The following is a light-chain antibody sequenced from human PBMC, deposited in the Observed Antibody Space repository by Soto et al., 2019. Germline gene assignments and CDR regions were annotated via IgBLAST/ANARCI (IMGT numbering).Light chain of an antibody. CDR3: QQYNNCPPST. J-gene: IGKJ1*01. Sequence: EIVLTQSPGTLSLSPGERATLSCRASQSVSSSYLAWYQQKPGQSPRLLIYGASTSATGIPARFSGSGSGTEFTLTISSLQSEDFAVYYCQQYNNCPPSTFGHGTKVDI. V-gene: IGKV3-15*01. CDR2: GAS. CDR1: QSVSSSY.